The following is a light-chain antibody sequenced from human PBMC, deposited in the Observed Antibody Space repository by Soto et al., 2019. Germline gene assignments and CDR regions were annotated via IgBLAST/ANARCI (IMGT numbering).Light chain of an antibody. J-gene: IGLJ2*01. Sequence: QSALTQPASVSGSPGQSITISCAGTMRDVGAYNLVSWYQQHPGRAPQLIIYEVRNRPSGISFRFSGSKSGNTAYLTISWLQAEDEADYYCSSYTSKSSLIFGGGTKLTVL. CDR2: EVR. CDR1: MRDVGAYNL. CDR3: SSYTSKSSLI. V-gene: IGLV2-14*01.